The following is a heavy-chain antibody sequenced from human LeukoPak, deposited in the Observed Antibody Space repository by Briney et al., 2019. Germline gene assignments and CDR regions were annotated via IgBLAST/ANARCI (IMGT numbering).Heavy chain of an antibody. CDR3: ARESPAVAWHPLDY. Sequence: GGSLRLSCAASGFTVSSNYMIWVRQAPGKALEGVSVIYSGGSTYYAHSVKGRFTISRDNSKNTLYLQMNSLRAEDTAVYYCARESPAVAWHPLDYWGQGTLVTVSS. J-gene: IGHJ4*02. CDR2: IYSGGST. D-gene: IGHD6-19*01. V-gene: IGHV3-53*01. CDR1: GFTVSSNY.